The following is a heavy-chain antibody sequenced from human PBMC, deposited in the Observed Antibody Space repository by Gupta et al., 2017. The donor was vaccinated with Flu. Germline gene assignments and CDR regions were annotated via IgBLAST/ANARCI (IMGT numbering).Heavy chain of an antibody. D-gene: IGHD2-15*01. CDR3: ARKGGGHCSGGTCYSFDD. CDR2: IIPVFGPT. V-gene: IGHV1-69*01. CDR1: GVTFSDYA. J-gene: IGHJ4*02. Sequence: QVHLVQSGAEVKKPGSSVKVSCQASGVTFSDYAINWVRRARGQGLEWMGGIIPVFGPTKFAHNFQGRVTITADESTNTAYLELSSLRSEDTAVYYCARKGGGHCSGGTCYSFDDWGQGTLVTVSS.